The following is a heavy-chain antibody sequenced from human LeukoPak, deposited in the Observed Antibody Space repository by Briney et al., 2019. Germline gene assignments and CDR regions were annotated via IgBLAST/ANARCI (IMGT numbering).Heavy chain of an antibody. V-gene: IGHV3-23*01. CDR1: GFSFSSYG. D-gene: IGHD5-18*01. Sequence: GGTLRLSCVTSGFSFSSYGMSWVRQAPGKGLEWVSAISGSGGSTYYADSVKGRFTISRDNSKNTLYLQMNSLRAEDTAVYYCARGSSFSGRFDPWGQGTLVTVSS. CDR2: ISGSGGST. CDR3: ARGSSFSGRFDP. J-gene: IGHJ5*02.